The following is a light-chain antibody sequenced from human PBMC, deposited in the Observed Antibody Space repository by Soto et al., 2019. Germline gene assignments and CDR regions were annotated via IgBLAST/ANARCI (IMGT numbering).Light chain of an antibody. CDR3: QTWGTGV. V-gene: IGLV4-69*02. J-gene: IGLJ2*01. CDR1: RGHSSYG. CDR2: VNSDGSH. Sequence: QTVVTQSPSASASLGASVKLTCTLSRGHSSYGVAWHQQQPERGPRFLMKVNSDGSHSKGDGIPDRFSGSSSGAERYLTISSLQSEDEADYYCQTWGTGVFGGGTKLTVL.